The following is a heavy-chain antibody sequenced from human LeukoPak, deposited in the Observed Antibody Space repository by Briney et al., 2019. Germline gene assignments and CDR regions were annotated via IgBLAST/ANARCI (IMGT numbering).Heavy chain of an antibody. CDR1: GFTFSSYG. CDR3: AKVVQPWRWVAANSWFDP. CDR2: ISGSGGST. D-gene: IGHD2-15*01. V-gene: IGHV3-23*01. J-gene: IGHJ5*02. Sequence: PGGTLRLSCAASGFTFSSYGMSWVRQAPGKGLEWVSAISGSGGSTYYADSVKGRFTISRDNSKNTLYLQMNSLRAEDTAVYYCAKVVQPWRWVAANSWFDPWGQGTLVTVSS.